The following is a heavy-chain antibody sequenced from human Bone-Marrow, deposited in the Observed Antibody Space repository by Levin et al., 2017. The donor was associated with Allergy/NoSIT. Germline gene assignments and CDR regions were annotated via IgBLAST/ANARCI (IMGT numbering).Heavy chain of an antibody. V-gene: IGHV3-49*03. Sequence: GGSLRLSCTASGFTFGDYAMSWFRQAPGKGLEWVGFISSKAYGGTTEYAASVKGRFTISRDDSKSIAYLQMNSLKTEDTAVDYCTRQGAIPIAGLDWYFDLWGRGTLVTVSA. J-gene: IGHJ2*01. D-gene: IGHD2-2*02. CDR2: ISSKAYGGTT. CDR3: TRQGAIPIAGLDWYFDL. CDR1: GFTFGDYA.